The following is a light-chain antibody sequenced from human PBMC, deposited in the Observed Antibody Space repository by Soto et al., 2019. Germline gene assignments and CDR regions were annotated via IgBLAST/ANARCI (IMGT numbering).Light chain of an antibody. CDR1: QSISSY. CDR2: AAS. V-gene: IGKV1-39*01. CDR3: QQDYNLPLT. Sequence: DIQMTQSPSSLSASVGDRVTITCRASQSISSYLNWYQQKPGKAPKLLIYAASSLQSGVPSRFSGSGSGTDFTLTISSLQPEDFAVYYCQQDYNLPLTFGQGTRLEIK. J-gene: IGKJ5*01.